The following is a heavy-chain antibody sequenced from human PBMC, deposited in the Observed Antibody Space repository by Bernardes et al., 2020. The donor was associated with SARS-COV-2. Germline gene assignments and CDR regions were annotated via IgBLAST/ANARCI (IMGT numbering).Heavy chain of an antibody. CDR3: ARLPFRATDY. V-gene: IGHV3-7*01. D-gene: IGHD3-10*01. J-gene: IGHJ4*02. CDR1: GFTFDTYW. Sequence: GSLRLSCAASGFTFDTYWMGWVRQAPVKGLEWVANINQDGTEKYYVDSVKGRFTISRDNAKNSIYLQLNSLRAEDTAIYYCARLPFRATDYWGQGALVTVSS. CDR2: INQDGTEK.